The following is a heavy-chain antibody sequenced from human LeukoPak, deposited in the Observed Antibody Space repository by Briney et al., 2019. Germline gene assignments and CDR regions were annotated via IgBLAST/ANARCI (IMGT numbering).Heavy chain of an antibody. CDR1: GFTFISYG. Sequence: GGTLRLSCAASGFTFISYGMSWVRQAPGKGLEWVSTIRGTGDTTYYADFVKGRSTISRDNSKNTLYLQMNSVRVEDTAVYYCAKGTYGSGTYGAHDYWGQGTLVTVSS. J-gene: IGHJ4*02. CDR2: IRGTGDTT. D-gene: IGHD3-10*01. V-gene: IGHV3-23*01. CDR3: AKGTYGSGTYGAHDY.